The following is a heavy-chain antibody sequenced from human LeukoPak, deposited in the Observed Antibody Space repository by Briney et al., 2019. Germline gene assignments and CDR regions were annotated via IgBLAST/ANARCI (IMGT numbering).Heavy chain of an antibody. CDR2: ISYDGSNK. J-gene: IGHJ4*02. CDR1: GFTFSSYA. Sequence: GGSLRLSCAASGFTFSSYAMHWVRQAPGKGLEWVAVISYDGSNKYYADSVKGRFTISRDNSKNTLYLQMNSLRAEDTAVYYCASDAEGPFDYWGQGTLVTVSS. CDR3: ASDAEGPFDY. V-gene: IGHV3-30-3*01.